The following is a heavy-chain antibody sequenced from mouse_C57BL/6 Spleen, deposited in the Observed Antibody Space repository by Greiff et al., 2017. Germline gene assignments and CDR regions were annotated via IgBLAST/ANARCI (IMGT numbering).Heavy chain of an antibody. J-gene: IGHJ2*01. V-gene: IGHV1-19*01. D-gene: IGHD1-1*01. Sequence: EVQLQQSGPVLVKPGASVKMSCKASGYTFTDYYMNWVKQSHGKSLEWIGVINPYNGGTSYNQKFKGKATLTVDKSSSTAYMELNSLTSEDSAVYYCARNDYYGSSYESYFDYWGQGTTLTVSS. CDR3: ARNDYYGSSYESYFDY. CDR2: INPYNGGT. CDR1: GYTFTDYY.